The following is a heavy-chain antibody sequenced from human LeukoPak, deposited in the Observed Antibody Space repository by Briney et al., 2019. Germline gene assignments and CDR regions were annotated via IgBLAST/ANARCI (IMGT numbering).Heavy chain of an antibody. V-gene: IGHV3-30*18. CDR1: GFNFMTYG. Sequence: PGGSLRLSCAASGFNFMTYGMHWVRQAPGKGLEWVAFNSYDGGKRFFGESVKGRFTIARDNSENTVSLQMNTLRAEDTAVYYCAKDRGSWSMDYWGQGTLVTVSS. D-gene: IGHD6-13*01. CDR2: NSYDGGKR. J-gene: IGHJ4*02. CDR3: AKDRGSWSMDY.